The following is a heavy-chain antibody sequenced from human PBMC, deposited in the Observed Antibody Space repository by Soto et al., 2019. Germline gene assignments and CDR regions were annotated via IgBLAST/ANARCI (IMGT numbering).Heavy chain of an antibody. D-gene: IGHD2-2*01. V-gene: IGHV4-39*02. J-gene: IGHJ5*02. CDR2: IFYTGTT. Sequence: PSETLSLTCSVSGGSISYNSYYWGWILQPPGKGLEWVGGIFYTGTTYYSPSLKDRVTIPVDTSKNSFSLNLTSVTAADTAVYFCARLVVVAPVANAWGQGTLVTVSS. CDR3: ARLVVVAPVANA. CDR1: GGSISYNSYY.